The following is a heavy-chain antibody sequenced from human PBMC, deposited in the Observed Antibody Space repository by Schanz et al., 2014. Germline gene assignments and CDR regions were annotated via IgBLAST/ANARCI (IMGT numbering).Heavy chain of an antibody. Sequence: VQLVESGGGVVQPGGSLRLSCTVSGFTVNNYAMNWVRQAPGKGLEWVSSISSSSSYISYADSVKGRFTISRDNSNNTVFLQMNSLRAEDTAVYYCAKDFVIGVARGVIISHDAIDIWGQGTKVTVSS. D-gene: IGHD3-10*01. CDR2: ISSSSSYI. J-gene: IGHJ3*02. CDR3: AKDFVIGVARGVIISHDAIDI. V-gene: IGHV3-23*04. CDR1: GFTVNNYA.